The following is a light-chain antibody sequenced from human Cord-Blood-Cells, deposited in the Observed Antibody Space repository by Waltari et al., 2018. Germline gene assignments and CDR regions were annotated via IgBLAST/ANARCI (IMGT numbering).Light chain of an antibody. V-gene: IGLV1-40*01. J-gene: IGLJ3*02. CDR2: GNS. Sequence: QSVLTQPPSVSGAPGPRVTIPCPGSSSNIGAGYDVHWYQQLPGTAPKLLIYGNSNRPSGVPDRFSGSKSGTSASLAITGLQAEDEADYYCQSYDSSLSGVFGGGTKLTVL. CDR1: SSNIGAGYD. CDR3: QSYDSSLSGV.